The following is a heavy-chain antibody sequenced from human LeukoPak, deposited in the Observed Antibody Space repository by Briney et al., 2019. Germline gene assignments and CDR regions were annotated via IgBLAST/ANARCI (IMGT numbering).Heavy chain of an antibody. V-gene: IGHV3-21*04. Sequence: GGSLRLPCAASGFTFSSYSMNWVRQAPGKGLEWVSSISSSSSYIYYADSVKGRFTISRDNAENSLYLQMNSLRAEDTAVYYCAKVRDYIIGALDYWGQGTLVTVSS. CDR1: GFTFSSYS. CDR2: ISSSSSYI. J-gene: IGHJ4*02. D-gene: IGHD4-11*01. CDR3: AKVRDYIIGALDY.